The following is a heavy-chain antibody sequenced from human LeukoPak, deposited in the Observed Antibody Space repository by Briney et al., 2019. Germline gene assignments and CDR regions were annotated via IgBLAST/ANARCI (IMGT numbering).Heavy chain of an antibody. J-gene: IGHJ4*02. Sequence: GGSLRLSCAASGFTFSSYSMNWVRQAPGKGLEWVSSISSSSSYIYYADSVKGRFTISRDNAKNTLYLQMNSLRAEDTAVYYCAKRGIAVADMIDYWGQGTLVTVSS. V-gene: IGHV3-21*04. D-gene: IGHD6-19*01. CDR2: ISSSSSYI. CDR3: AKRGIAVADMIDY. CDR1: GFTFSSYS.